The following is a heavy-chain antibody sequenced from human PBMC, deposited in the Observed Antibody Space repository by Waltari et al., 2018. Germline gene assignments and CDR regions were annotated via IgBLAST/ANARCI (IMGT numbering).Heavy chain of an antibody. Sequence: QVQLQESGPGLVKPSETLSLTCAVSGYSISSGYYWGWIRQPPGKGLEWIGSIYHSGSTYYNPSRKSRVTISVDTSKNQFSLKLSSVTAADTAVYYCARRTVTTFLFDYWGQGTLVTVSS. V-gene: IGHV4-38-2*01. CDR2: IYHSGST. D-gene: IGHD4-17*01. CDR3: ARRTVTTFLFDY. J-gene: IGHJ4*02. CDR1: GYSISSGYY.